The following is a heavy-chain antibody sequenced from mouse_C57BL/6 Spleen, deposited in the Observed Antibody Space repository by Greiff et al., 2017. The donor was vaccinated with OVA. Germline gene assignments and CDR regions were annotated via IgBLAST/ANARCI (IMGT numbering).Heavy chain of an antibody. Sequence: QVHVKQPGAELVKPGASVKLSCKASGYTFTSYWMHWVKQRPGRGLEWIGRIDPNSGGTKYNEKFKSKATLTVDKPSSTAYMQLSSLTSEDSAVYYCAREDYGREDWYFDVWGTGTTVTVSS. CDR3: AREDYGREDWYFDV. CDR2: IDPNSGGT. J-gene: IGHJ1*03. V-gene: IGHV1-72*01. CDR1: GYTFTSYW. D-gene: IGHD1-1*01.